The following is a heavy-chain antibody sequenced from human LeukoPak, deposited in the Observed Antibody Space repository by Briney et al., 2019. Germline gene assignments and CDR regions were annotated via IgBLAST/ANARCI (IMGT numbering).Heavy chain of an antibody. D-gene: IGHD1-26*01. V-gene: IGHV1-2*02. CDR3: ARDSARLQIVGAIYYFDY. CDR2: INPNSGGT. CDR1: GYTFTGYY. Sequence: GASVKVSCKASGYTFTGYYMHWVRQAPGQGLEWMGWINPNSGGTNYAQKFQGRVTMTRDTSISTAYMELSRLRSDDTAVYYCARDSARLQIVGAIYYFDYWGQGTLVTVSS. J-gene: IGHJ4*02.